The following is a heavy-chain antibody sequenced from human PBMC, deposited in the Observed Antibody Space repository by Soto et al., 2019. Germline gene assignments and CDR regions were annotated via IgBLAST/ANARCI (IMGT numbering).Heavy chain of an antibody. CDR3: ASTGEYYYGSGSQDAFDI. CDR2: IYPGDSDT. V-gene: IGHV5-51*01. J-gene: IGHJ3*02. D-gene: IGHD3-10*01. Sequence: GESLKISCKGSGYSFTSYWIGWVRQMPGKGLEWMGIIYPGDSDTRYSPSFQGQVTISADKSISTAYLQWSSLKASDTAMYYCASTGEYYYGSGSQDAFDIWGQGTMVTVSS. CDR1: GYSFTSYW.